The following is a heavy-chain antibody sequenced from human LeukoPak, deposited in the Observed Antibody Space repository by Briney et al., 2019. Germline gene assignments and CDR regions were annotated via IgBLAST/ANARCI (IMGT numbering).Heavy chain of an antibody. D-gene: IGHD1-1*01. CDR1: GFTFGSFS. J-gene: IGHJ4*02. Sequence: GGSLRLSCAASGFTFGSFSMNWVRQAPGKGLEWISYISTNSSATYYADSVKGRFTISRDNAKNSLYLQMNSLRAEDTAVYYCARDFNVGYDFDYWGQGTLVTVSS. CDR2: ISTNSSAT. V-gene: IGHV3-48*01. CDR3: ARDFNVGYDFDY.